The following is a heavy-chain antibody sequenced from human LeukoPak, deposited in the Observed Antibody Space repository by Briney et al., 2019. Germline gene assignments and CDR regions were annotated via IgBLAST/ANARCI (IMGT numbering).Heavy chain of an antibody. Sequence: GGSLRLSCAASRFTFSSYSMSWVRQAPGKGLEWVSAISGSADITHYADTVKGRFTISSDNSKNTLYLQMNSLRAEDTAVYYCGRRLGSYYVDNWGQGTLVTVSS. J-gene: IGHJ4*02. CDR1: RFTFSSYS. V-gene: IGHV3-23*01. D-gene: IGHD3-10*01. CDR3: GRRLGSYYVDN. CDR2: ISGSADIT.